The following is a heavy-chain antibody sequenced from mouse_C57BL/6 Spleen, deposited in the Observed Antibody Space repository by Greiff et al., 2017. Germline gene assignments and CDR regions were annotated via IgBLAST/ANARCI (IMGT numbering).Heavy chain of an antibody. D-gene: IGHD2-3*01. Sequence: QVQLQQPGAELVKPGASVKMSCKASGYTFTSYWITWVKQRPGQGLEWIGDIYPGSGSTNYNEKFKSQATLTVDTASSTAYMQRSSLTSEDSAVYYCARDGYYFDYWGQGTTRTVSS. V-gene: IGHV1-55*01. CDR3: ARDGYYFDY. CDR2: IYPGSGST. CDR1: GYTFTSYW. J-gene: IGHJ2*01.